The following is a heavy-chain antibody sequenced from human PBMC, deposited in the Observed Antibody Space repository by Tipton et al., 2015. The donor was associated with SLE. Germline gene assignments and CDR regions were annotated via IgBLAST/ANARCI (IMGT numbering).Heavy chain of an antibody. V-gene: IGHV3-30*02. CDR1: GFTFSSYG. CDR3: AKDSGSYSCGMDV. Sequence: SLRLSCAASGFTFSSYGMHWVRQAPGKGLEWVAFIRYDGRNKYYADSVKGRFTISRDNSKNTLYLQMNSLRAEDTAVYYCAKDSGSYSCGMDVWGQGTTVTVSS. J-gene: IGHJ6*02. CDR2: IRYDGRNK. D-gene: IGHD1-26*01.